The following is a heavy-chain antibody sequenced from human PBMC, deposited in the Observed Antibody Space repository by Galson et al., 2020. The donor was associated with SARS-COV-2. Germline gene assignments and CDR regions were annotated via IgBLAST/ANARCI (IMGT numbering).Heavy chain of an antibody. CDR2: IIPIFGTA. J-gene: IGHJ3*02. CDR1: GGTFSSYA. CDR3: ARWVGDDDAFDI. V-gene: IGHV1-69*13. D-gene: IGHD2-21*02. Sequence: SLKVSCKASGGTFSSYAISWVRQAPGQGLEWMGGIIPIFGTANYAQKFQGRVTITADESTSTAYMELSSLRSEDTAVYYCARWVGDDDAFDIWGQGTMVTVSS.